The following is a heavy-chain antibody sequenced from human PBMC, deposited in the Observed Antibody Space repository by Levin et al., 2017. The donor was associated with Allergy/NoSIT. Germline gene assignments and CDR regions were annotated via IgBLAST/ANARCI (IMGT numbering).Heavy chain of an antibody. CDR1: GFTISSNY. D-gene: IGHD6-6*01. CDR2: IYSGGST. CDR3: ARDSFQARAGMDV. V-gene: IGHV3-53*01. J-gene: IGHJ6*02. Sequence: GGSLRLSCAASGFTISSNYMSWVRQAPGKGLEWVSVIYSGGSTYYADSVKGRFTISRDNSKNTLYLQMNSLRAEDTAVYYCARDSFQARAGMDVWGQGTTVTVSS.